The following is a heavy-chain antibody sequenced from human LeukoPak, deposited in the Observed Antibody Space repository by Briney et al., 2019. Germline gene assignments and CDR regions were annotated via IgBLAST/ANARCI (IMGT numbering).Heavy chain of an antibody. V-gene: IGHV1-69*13. CDR2: IIPIFGRA. D-gene: IGHD2-2*01. Sequence: SVKVSCKASGFTFTSYAISWVRQAPGQGLEWMGGIIPIFGRANYAQKFQGRVTITADDSTRTAYMELSSLRSEDTAVYYCAVVVVPAAKGRSGYYYYYMDVWGKGTTVTISS. CDR3: AVVVVPAAKGRSGYYYYYMDV. CDR1: GFTFTSYA. J-gene: IGHJ6*03.